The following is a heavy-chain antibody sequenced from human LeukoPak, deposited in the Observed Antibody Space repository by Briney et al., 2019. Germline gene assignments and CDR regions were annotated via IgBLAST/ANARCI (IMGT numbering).Heavy chain of an antibody. D-gene: IGHD3-10*01. V-gene: IGHV3-7*01. CDR1: GLTFTSNW. CDR3: AREYGSGSYYFGYYYMDV. J-gene: IGHJ6*03. CDR2: INQDGGEK. Sequence: GGSRRLSCVASGLTFTSNWMTWVRQAPGKGLEWVANINQDGGEKYYVDSVEGRFTISRDNSKNTLYLQMNSLRAEDTAVYYCAREYGSGSYYFGYYYMDVWGKGTTVTVSS.